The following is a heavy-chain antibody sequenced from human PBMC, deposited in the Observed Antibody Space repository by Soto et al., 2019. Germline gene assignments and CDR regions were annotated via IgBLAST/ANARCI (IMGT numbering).Heavy chain of an antibody. CDR3: ARGNYDILTGYYYYYGMDV. CDR2: IIPIFGTA. CDR1: GGTFSSYA. D-gene: IGHD3-9*01. V-gene: IGHV1-69*06. J-gene: IGHJ6*02. Sequence: QVQLVQSGAEVKKPGSSVKVSCKASGGTFSSYAISWVRQAPGQGLEWMGGIIPIFGTANYAQKLQGRVTITADKSTSTAYMELSSLRSEDTAVYYCARGNYDILTGYYYYYGMDVWGQGTTVTVSS.